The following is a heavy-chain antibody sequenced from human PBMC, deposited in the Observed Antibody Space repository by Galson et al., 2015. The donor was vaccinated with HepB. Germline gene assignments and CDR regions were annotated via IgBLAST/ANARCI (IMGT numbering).Heavy chain of an antibody. CDR3: ARQGYAAPFDY. V-gene: IGHV5-51*01. J-gene: IGHJ4*01. CDR1: GSSFINYW. D-gene: IGHD5-12*01. CDR2: IYPDDSDT. Sequence: QSGAEVKKPGESLKISCEASGSSFINYWIAWVRQMPGKGLEWMGIIYPDDSDTKYSPSFQGQVTISVDKSISTAYLQWSSLKASDTAIYYCARQGYAAPFDYWGQGTLVTVSS.